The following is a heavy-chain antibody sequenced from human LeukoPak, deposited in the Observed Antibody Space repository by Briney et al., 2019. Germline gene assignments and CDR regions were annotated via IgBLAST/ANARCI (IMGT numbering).Heavy chain of an antibody. Sequence: GGSLRLSCAASGFTFSSYAMHWVRQAPGKGLEWVAVISYDGSNKYYADSVKGRFTISRDNSKNTLYLQMNSLRAEDTAVYYCARDHYDSSGYYFYYYYGMDVWGQGTTVTVSS. V-gene: IGHV3-30-3*01. CDR2: ISYDGSNK. J-gene: IGHJ6*02. D-gene: IGHD3-22*01. CDR1: GFTFSSYA. CDR3: ARDHYDSSGYYFYYYYGMDV.